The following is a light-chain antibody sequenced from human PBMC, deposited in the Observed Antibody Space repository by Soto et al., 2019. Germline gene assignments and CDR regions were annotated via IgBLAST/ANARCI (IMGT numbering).Light chain of an antibody. V-gene: IGKV1-27*01. Sequence: DIQLTQSPSFLSASVGDRVTITCLASQGISNYLAWYQQKPGKVPKLLIYAASTLQSGVPSRFSGSGSGTDFTLTISSLQPEDVATYYCQKYNSAPLTFGGGTKVDNK. J-gene: IGKJ4*01. CDR2: AAS. CDR1: QGISNY. CDR3: QKYNSAPLT.